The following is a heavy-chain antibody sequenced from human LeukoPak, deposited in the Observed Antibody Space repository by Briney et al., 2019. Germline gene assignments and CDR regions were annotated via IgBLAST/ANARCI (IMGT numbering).Heavy chain of an antibody. V-gene: IGHV1-46*01. CDR3: ATPVFTDAFDI. Sequence: ASVKVSCKASGDTFTTDYIHWVRQGPGQGPEWMGVSNPSGGSTTNAQKFQGRVTMTRDTSTSTVYMELRSLRSDDTAVYYCATPVFTDAFDIWGQGTMVTVSS. CDR2: SNPSGGST. CDR1: GDTFTTDY. D-gene: IGHD3-10*01. J-gene: IGHJ3*02.